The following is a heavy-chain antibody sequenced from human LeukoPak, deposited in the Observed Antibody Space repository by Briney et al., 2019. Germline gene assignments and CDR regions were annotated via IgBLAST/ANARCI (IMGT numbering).Heavy chain of an antibody. CDR2: ISSSSSYI. J-gene: IGHJ6*02. CDR3: AREAVVVPAASHRAYGMDV. D-gene: IGHD2-2*01. V-gene: IGHV3-21*01. CDR1: GFTFSSYS. Sequence: GGSLRLSCAASGFTFSSYSMNWVRQAPGKGLEWVSSISSSSSYIYYADSVKGRFTISRDNAKNSLYLQMNSLRAEDTAVYYCAREAVVVPAASHRAYGMDVWGQGTTVTVSS.